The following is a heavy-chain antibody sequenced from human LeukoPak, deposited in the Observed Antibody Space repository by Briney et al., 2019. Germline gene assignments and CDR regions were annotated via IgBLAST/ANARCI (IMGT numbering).Heavy chain of an antibody. D-gene: IGHD3-22*01. Sequence: GASVKVSCKASGYTFTSYGISWVRQAPGQGLEWMGWISAYNGNTNYAQKLQGRVTMTTDTSTSTAYMELRSLRSDDTAVYYCARFQSSYYYDSSGAFDYWGQGTPVTVSS. CDR3: ARFQSSYYYDSSGAFDY. V-gene: IGHV1-18*01. CDR1: GYTFTSYG. CDR2: ISAYNGNT. J-gene: IGHJ4*02.